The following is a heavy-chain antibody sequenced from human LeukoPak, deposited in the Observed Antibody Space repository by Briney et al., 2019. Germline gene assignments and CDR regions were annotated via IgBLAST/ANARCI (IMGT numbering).Heavy chain of an antibody. J-gene: IGHJ4*02. D-gene: IGHD1-26*01. Sequence: AASVEVSCKASGYTFTSYAMHWVRQAPGQRLEWMGWINAGNGNTKYSQKFQGRVTMTRDTSTSTVYMELSSLKSEDTAVYYCAREVGIRGHFDYWGRGTPVTVSS. V-gene: IGHV1-3*01. CDR3: AREVGIRGHFDY. CDR2: INAGNGNT. CDR1: GYTFTSYA.